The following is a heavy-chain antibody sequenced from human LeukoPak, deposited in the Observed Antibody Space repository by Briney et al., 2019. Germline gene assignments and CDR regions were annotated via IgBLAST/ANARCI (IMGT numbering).Heavy chain of an antibody. D-gene: IGHD3-16*02. CDR3: ARVVTFGGVIVYFDY. V-gene: IGHV5-51*01. CDR2: IYPGDSDT. J-gene: IGHJ4*02. Sequence: GESLKISCKGSGYSFTSYWIGWVRQMPGKGLEWMGIIYPGDSDTRYSPPFQGQVTISADKSISTAYLQWGSLKASDTAMYYCARVVTFGGVIVYFDYWGQGTLVTVSS. CDR1: GYSFTSYW.